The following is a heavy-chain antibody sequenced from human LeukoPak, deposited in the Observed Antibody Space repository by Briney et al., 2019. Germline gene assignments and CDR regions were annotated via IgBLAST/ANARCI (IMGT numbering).Heavy chain of an antibody. J-gene: IGHJ4*02. V-gene: IGHV1-46*01. Sequence: ASVKVSCKASGYTFTSYYIHWVRQAPGQGLEWMGIINPSDGSTSSAQKFQGRVTMTRDTSTSTAYMELSSLRSEDTAVYYCAGDDEGGSPYHWGQGTLVTVSS. CDR1: GYTFTSYY. CDR2: INPSDGST. D-gene: IGHD1-26*01. CDR3: AGDDEGGSPYH.